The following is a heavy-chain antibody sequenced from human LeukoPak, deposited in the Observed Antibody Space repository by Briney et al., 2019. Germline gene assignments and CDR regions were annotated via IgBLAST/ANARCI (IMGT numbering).Heavy chain of an antibody. D-gene: IGHD2-15*01. CDR2: IYPSDSDT. CDR3: ARHPIGDCSGGSCYRKYFDC. CDR1: GYSFTSYW. J-gene: IGHJ4*02. V-gene: IGHV5-51*01. Sequence: GESLKISCKGSGYSFTSYWIGWVRQMPGKGLEWMGIIYPSDSDTRYSPSFQGQVTISADKSISTAYLQWSSLKASDTAMYYCARHPIGDCSGGSCYRKYFDCWGQGTLVTVSS.